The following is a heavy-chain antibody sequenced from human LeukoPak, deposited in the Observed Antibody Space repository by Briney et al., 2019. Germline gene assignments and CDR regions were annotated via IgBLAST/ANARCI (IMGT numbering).Heavy chain of an antibody. J-gene: IGHJ4*02. Sequence: PGRSLRLSCAASGFTFSTYAMHWVRQAPGKGLEWVAVIFYGGSSQYYTDSVKGRFSISRDNSRNTLYLQMNSLKVEDTAVYDCARDFRDYRDYVAYFDSWGQVTLVTVAS. CDR3: ARDFRDYRDYVAYFDS. D-gene: IGHD4-17*01. V-gene: IGHV3-30-3*01. CDR2: IFYGGSSQ. CDR1: GFTFSTYA.